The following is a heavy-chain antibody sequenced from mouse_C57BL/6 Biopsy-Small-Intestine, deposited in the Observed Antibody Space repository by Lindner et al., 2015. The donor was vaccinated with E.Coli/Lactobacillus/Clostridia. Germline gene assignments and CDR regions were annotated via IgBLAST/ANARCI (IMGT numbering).Heavy chain of an antibody. CDR3: ARHEEEGYQPGLAY. J-gene: IGHJ3*01. Sequence: VQLQESGAELVKPGTSVNLSCKASGYIFTEYSVHWIKQTSGQGLEWIAFYYPGSDTIRYNGKFKDKATLTADKSSSTVYMELSRLTSEDSAVYFCARHEEEGYQPGLAYWGQGTLVTVSA. V-gene: IGHV1-62-2*01. D-gene: IGHD4-1*01. CDR2: YYPGSDTI. CDR1: GYIFTEYS.